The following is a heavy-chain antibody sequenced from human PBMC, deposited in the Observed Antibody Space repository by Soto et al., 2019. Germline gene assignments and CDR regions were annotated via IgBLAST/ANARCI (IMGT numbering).Heavy chain of an antibody. CDR2: VFQVGST. CDR3: AHLNTRGYYFDY. V-gene: IGHV4-30-2*01. J-gene: IGHJ4*02. Sequence: SETLSLTCTVSGASISNGGYSWNWIRQPPGKGLEWIGNVFQVGSTYYNPSLKSRVAVSVDKSKNHFSLDLRDVTAADTATYYCAHLNTRGYYFDYWGQGALVTVSS. CDR1: GASISNGGYS.